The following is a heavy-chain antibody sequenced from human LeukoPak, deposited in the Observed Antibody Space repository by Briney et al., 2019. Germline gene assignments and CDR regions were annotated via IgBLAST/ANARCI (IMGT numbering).Heavy chain of an antibody. Sequence: SGTLSLTCTVSGGSISTSNWWSWVRQPPGKGLEWIGEINHSGSTNYNPSLKSRVTISVDTSKNQFSLKLSSVTAADTAVYYCAREGKGITIFGVVKAYYYYYYMDVWGKGTTVTVSS. CDR3: AREGKGITIFGVVKAYYYYYYMDV. CDR1: GGSISTSNW. CDR2: INHSGST. J-gene: IGHJ6*03. D-gene: IGHD3-3*01. V-gene: IGHV4-4*02.